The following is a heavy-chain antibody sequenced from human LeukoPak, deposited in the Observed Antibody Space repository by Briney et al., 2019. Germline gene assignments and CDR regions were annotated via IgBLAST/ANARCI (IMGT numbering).Heavy chain of an antibody. Sequence: HPGGSLRLSCAGSGFAFSNYWVHWVRQAAGKGLVWVSRINVEGTRTDYADSVRGRFTISRDNAKNTLYLQMNGLTAEDTAIYYCVRPMSGRNDLWGQGTLVSVSS. V-gene: IGHV3-74*01. CDR3: VRPMSGRNDL. J-gene: IGHJ5*02. CDR1: GFAFSNYW. D-gene: IGHD3-3*01. CDR2: INVEGTRT.